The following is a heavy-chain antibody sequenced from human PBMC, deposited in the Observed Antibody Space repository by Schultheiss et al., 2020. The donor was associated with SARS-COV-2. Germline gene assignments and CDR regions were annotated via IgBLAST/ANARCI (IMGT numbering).Heavy chain of an antibody. CDR3: ARYRWVAGRILAQSNWFDP. V-gene: IGHV1-2*02. CDR2: INPNSGGT. Sequence: ASVKVSCKASGYTFTGYYMHWVRQAPGQGLEWMGWINPNSGGTNYAQKFQGRVTMTRDTSISTAYMELSRLRSDDTAVYYCARYRWVAGRILAQSNWFDPWGQGTLVTVSS. D-gene: IGHD6-19*01. CDR1: GYTFTGYY. J-gene: IGHJ5*02.